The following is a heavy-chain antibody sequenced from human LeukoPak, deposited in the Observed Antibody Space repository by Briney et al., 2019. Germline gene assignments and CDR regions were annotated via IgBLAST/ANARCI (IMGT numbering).Heavy chain of an antibody. J-gene: IGHJ6*02. V-gene: IGHV1-8*01. Sequence: GASVKVSCKASRYTFTSYDINWVRQATGQGLEWMGWMNPNSGNTGYAQKFQGRVTMTRNTSISTAYMELSSLRSEDTAVYYCARASITYDFWNGYFFYYYYVWTSGAKGPRSPSP. D-gene: IGHD3-3*01. CDR1: RYTFTSYD. CDR3: ARASITYDFWNGYFFYYYYVWTS. CDR2: MNPNSGNT.